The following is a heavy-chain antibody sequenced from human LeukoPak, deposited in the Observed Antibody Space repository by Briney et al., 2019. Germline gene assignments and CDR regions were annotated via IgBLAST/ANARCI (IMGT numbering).Heavy chain of an antibody. CDR1: GGSISSYY. CDR3: ARAPSYYMDV. Sequence: SETLSLTCTVSGGSISSYYWSWIRQPPGKGLEWIGYMYYNRSTNYNPSLKSRVTISVDTSKNQFSLKLSSVTAADTAVYYCARAPSYYMDVWGKGTTVTISS. J-gene: IGHJ6*03. V-gene: IGHV4-59*01. CDR2: MYYNRST.